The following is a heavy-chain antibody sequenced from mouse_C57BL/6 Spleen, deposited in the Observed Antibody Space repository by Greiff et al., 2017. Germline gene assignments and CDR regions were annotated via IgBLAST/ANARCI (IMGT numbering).Heavy chain of an antibody. J-gene: IGHJ2*01. CDR1: GYTFTDYY. CDR2: INPYNGGT. D-gene: IGHD4-1*01. Sequence: EVQLQQSGPVLVKPGASVKMSCKASGYTFTDYYMNWVKQSHGKSLEWIGVINPYNGGTSYNQKFKGKATLTVAKSSSTAYMELNSLTSEDSAVYYCARGGELGVFDYWGQGTTLTVSS. V-gene: IGHV1-19*01. CDR3: ARGGELGVFDY.